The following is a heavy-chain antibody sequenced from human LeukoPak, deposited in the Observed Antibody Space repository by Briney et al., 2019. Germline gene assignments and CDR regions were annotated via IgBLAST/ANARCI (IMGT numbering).Heavy chain of an antibody. D-gene: IGHD3-16*01. CDR2: IYHSGST. CDR1: GGSISSGGYY. CDR3: ARGGFVEYFQH. Sequence: SETLSLTCTVSGGSISSGGYYWSWIRQPPGKGLEWIGYIYHSGSTYYNPSLKSRVTISVDRSKNQFSLKLSSVTAADTAVYYCARGGFVEYFQHWGQGTLVTVSS. V-gene: IGHV4-30-2*01. J-gene: IGHJ1*01.